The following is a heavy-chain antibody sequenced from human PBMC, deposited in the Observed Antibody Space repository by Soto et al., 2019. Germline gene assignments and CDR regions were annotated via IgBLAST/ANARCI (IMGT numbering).Heavy chain of an antibody. CDR3: ARGRYDFWSGYNWFDP. D-gene: IGHD3-3*01. V-gene: IGHV4-34*01. CDR1: GGSFSGYY. Sequence: SETLSLTCAVYGGSFSGYYWSWIRQPPGKGLEWIGEINHSGSTNYNPSLKSRVTISVDTSKNQFSLKLSSVTAADTAVYYCARGRYDFWSGYNWFDPWGQGTLVTVSS. CDR2: INHSGST. J-gene: IGHJ5*02.